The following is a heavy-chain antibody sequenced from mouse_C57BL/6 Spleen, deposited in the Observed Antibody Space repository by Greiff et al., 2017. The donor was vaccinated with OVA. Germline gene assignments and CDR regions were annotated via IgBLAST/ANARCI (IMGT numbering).Heavy chain of an antibody. D-gene: IGHD1-1*01. V-gene: IGHV1-80*01. CDR1: GYAFSSYW. Sequence: QVQLQQSGAELVKPGASVKISCNASGYAFSSYWMNWVKQRPGKGLEWIGQIYPGDGDTNYNGKFKGKATLTADKSSSTAYMQLSSLTSEDAAVYFCARLGYYGSSDYWGQGTTLTVSS. CDR2: IYPGDGDT. J-gene: IGHJ2*01. CDR3: ARLGYYGSSDY.